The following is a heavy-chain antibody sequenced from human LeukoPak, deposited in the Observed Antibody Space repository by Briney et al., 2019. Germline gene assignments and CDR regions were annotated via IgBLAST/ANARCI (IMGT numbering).Heavy chain of an antibody. CDR1: GGSISSYY. J-gene: IGHJ2*01. CDR2: IYYSGST. Sequence: SETLSLTCTVSGGSISSYYWSWIRQPPGKGLEGIGYIYYSGSTNYNPSLKSRVTISVDTSKNQFSLKLNSVTAADTAVYYCARGKLGPWYFDLWGRGTLVTVSS. D-gene: IGHD7-27*01. CDR3: ARGKLGPWYFDL. V-gene: IGHV4-59*12.